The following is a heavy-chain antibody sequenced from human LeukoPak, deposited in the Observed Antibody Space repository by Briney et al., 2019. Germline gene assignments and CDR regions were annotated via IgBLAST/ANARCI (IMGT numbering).Heavy chain of an antibody. CDR1: GFTFSDYW. Sequence: PGGSLRLSCAASGFTFSDYWMSWVRQDPGKGLAWVANIRQDGGDFNYVDSVKGRFTISRDNARNSLFLQMNNLRVEDTAVYYCAVTTRSRAFDHWGQGTLVTVSS. D-gene: IGHD4-17*01. J-gene: IGHJ4*02. CDR2: IRQDGGDF. CDR3: AVTTRSRAFDH. V-gene: IGHV3-7*01.